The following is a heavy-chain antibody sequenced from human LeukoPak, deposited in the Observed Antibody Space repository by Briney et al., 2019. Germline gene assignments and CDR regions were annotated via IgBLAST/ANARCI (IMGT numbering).Heavy chain of an antibody. CDR3: AKGIRQLGNYYYYMDV. CDR2: MGGTGANT. CDR1: GFTFSNYV. D-gene: IGHD7-27*01. V-gene: IGHV3-23*01. Sequence: GGSLRLSCAVSGFTFSNYVMIWVRQAPGKGLEWVSAMGGTGANTFYADSVKGRFTMSSDNPKKMLFLQMNSMRAEDTALYYCAKGIRQLGNYYYYMDVWGQGTTVTVSS. J-gene: IGHJ6*03.